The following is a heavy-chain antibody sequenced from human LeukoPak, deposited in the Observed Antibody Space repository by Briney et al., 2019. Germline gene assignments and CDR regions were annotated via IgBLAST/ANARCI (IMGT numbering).Heavy chain of an antibody. CDR1: GGSISSYY. Sequence: SSETLSLTCTVSGGSISSYYWSWVRQPAGKGLEWIGRIYASGNTNYNPSLKGRVTMTVDTSENQFSLNLSSVTAADTAVYYCARGRGSSWYYFDSWGQGTLVTVSS. D-gene: IGHD6-13*01. J-gene: IGHJ4*02. CDR2: IYASGNT. CDR3: ARGRGSSWYYFDS. V-gene: IGHV4-4*07.